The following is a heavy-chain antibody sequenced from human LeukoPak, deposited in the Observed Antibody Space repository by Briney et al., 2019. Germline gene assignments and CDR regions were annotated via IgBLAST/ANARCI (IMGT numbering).Heavy chain of an antibody. D-gene: IGHD3-22*01. J-gene: IGHJ6*02. CDR3: ARGPYYYDSSGYYIPYYGMDV. CDR1: GGSISSSNW. Sequence: SETLSLTCAVSGGSISSSNWWSWVRQPPGKGLEWIGEIYHSGSTDYNPSLKSRVTISVDKSKNQFSLKLSSVTAADTAVYYCARGPYYYDSSGYYIPYYGMDVWGQGTTVAVSS. CDR2: IYHSGST. V-gene: IGHV4-4*02.